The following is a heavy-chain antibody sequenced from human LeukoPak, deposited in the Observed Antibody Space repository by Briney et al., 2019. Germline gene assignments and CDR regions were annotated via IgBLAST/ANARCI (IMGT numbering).Heavy chain of an antibody. V-gene: IGHV3-30*02. CDR1: GFTFSSYA. D-gene: IGHD6-6*01. J-gene: IGHJ3*02. Sequence: GGSLRLSCAASGFTFSSYAMHWVRQAPGKGLEWVAFIRYDGIYKYYADSVKGRFTISRDNSKNTLYLQMNSLRAEDTAVYYCAKDLRSSSTKTRLDAFDIWGQGTMVTVSS. CDR3: AKDLRSSSTKTRLDAFDI. CDR2: IRYDGIYK.